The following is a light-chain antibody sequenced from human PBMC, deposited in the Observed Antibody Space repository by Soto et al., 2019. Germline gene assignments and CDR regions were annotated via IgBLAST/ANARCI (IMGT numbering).Light chain of an antibody. J-gene: IGLJ1*01. CDR3: AAWDDSLKGLV. Sequence: QSVLTQPPSASGTPGQRVTISCSGSSSNIGSNTVNWYQQLPGTAPKLLINNNNQRPSGVPDRFSGSKSGTSASLAISGPQSEDEGDYYCAAWDDSLKGLVFGTGTKLTVL. CDR2: NNN. CDR1: SSNIGSNT. V-gene: IGLV1-44*01.